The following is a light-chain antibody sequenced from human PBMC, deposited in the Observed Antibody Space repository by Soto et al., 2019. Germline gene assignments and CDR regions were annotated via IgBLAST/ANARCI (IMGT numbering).Light chain of an antibody. CDR3: ATWDGSLPAEV. Sequence: QSALTQPPSASGSPGQSVTISCTGTSSDVGGYDYVSWYQQHPGKAPKLMIYEVTIRPSGVSDRFSGSKSGNTASLTVSGLQAEDEADYYCATWDGSLPAEVFGGGTKLTVL. CDR1: SSDVGGYDY. J-gene: IGLJ2*01. CDR2: EVT. V-gene: IGLV2-8*01.